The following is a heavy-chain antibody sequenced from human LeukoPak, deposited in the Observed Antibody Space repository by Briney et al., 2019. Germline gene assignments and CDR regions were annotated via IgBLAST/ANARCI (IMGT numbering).Heavy chain of an antibody. Sequence: PSETLSLTCTVSGGSISSSSYYWGWIRQPPGKGLEWIGSIYYSGSTYYNPSLKSRVTISVDTSKNQFSLKLSSVTAADTAVYYCARQPLGIAVAGIGAFDIWGQGTMVTVSS. CDR2: IYYSGST. D-gene: IGHD6-19*01. J-gene: IGHJ3*02. CDR1: GGSISSSSYY. CDR3: ARQPLGIAVAGIGAFDI. V-gene: IGHV4-39*01.